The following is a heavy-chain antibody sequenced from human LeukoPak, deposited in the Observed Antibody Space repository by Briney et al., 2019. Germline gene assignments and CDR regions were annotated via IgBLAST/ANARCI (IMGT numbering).Heavy chain of an antibody. Sequence: PTETLSLTCTVSGYSISSDSYWGWIRQPPGKGLEWIGSLYHRGSTYYNPSLKSRVTISVDTSKNQFSLKLSSVTAADTAVYYCASMKDYGDYTPLFDYWGQGTLVTVSS. J-gene: IGHJ4*02. CDR2: LYHRGST. CDR3: ASMKDYGDYTPLFDY. D-gene: IGHD4-17*01. CDR1: GYSISSDSY. V-gene: IGHV4-38-2*02.